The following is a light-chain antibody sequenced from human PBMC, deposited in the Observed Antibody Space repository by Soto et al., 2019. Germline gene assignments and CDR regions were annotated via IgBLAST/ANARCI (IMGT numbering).Light chain of an antibody. Sequence: QSVLTQPPSVSEAPGQRVTISCTGSSSNIGAGYEAHWYQQVPGTAPKLLIYENNNRPSGVPDRFPGSKSGTSASLAITGLQAEDEAEYYCQSYDSSLSGYVFGTGTKLTVL. V-gene: IGLV1-40*01. CDR3: QSYDSSLSGYV. J-gene: IGLJ1*01. CDR2: ENN. CDR1: SSNIGAGYE.